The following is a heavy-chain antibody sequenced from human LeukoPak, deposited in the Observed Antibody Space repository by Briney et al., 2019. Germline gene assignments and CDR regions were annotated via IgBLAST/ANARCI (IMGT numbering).Heavy chain of an antibody. Sequence: PGGSLRLSCAASGFTFSSYGMHWVRQAPGKGLEWVAVIRYDGSNKYYADSVKGRFTISRDNSKNTLYLQMNSLRAEDTAVYYCAKARSSGWPVTYYFDYWGQGTLVTVSS. V-gene: IGHV3-33*06. D-gene: IGHD6-19*01. CDR1: GFTFSSYG. J-gene: IGHJ4*02. CDR2: IRYDGSNK. CDR3: AKARSSGWPVTYYFDY.